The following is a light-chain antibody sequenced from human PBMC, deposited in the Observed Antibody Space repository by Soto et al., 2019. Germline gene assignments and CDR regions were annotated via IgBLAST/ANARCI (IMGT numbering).Light chain of an antibody. Sequence: EIVMTQSPATLPVSPGERVTLSCRASQSVSRNLAWYQQKPGQAPRLLIYATSTRAADIPGRFSGSGSGTEFTLTISSLQSEDFAVYYCQQYLNWPPMYTFGQGTKLEIK. CDR1: QSVSRN. CDR2: ATS. V-gene: IGKV3-15*01. CDR3: QQYLNWPPMYT. J-gene: IGKJ2*01.